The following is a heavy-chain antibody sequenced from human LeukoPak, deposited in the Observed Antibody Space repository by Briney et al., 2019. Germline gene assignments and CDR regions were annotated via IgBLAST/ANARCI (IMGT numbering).Heavy chain of an antibody. J-gene: IGHJ4*02. CDR1: GFTFSSYS. CDR2: ISSSSSTI. Sequence: PGGSLRLSCAASGFTFSSYSMNWVRQAPGKGLEWVSYISSSSSTIYYADSVKGRFTISRDNAKNSLYLQMNSLRDEDTAVYYCARYPDYDSSGYYSPFDYWGQGTLVTVSS. V-gene: IGHV3-48*02. CDR3: ARYPDYDSSGYYSPFDY. D-gene: IGHD3-22*01.